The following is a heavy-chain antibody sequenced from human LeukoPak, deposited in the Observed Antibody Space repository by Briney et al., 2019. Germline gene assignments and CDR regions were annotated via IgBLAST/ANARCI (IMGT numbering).Heavy chain of an antibody. CDR1: GGSFSGYY. J-gene: IGHJ4*02. D-gene: IGHD3-9*01. CDR3: ARHTHRYFDWSQFDY. Sequence: TSETLSLTCAVYGGSFSGYYWSWIRQPPGKWLEWIGEINHSGSTNYNPSLKSRVTISVDTSKNQFSLKLSSVTAADTAVYYCARHTHRYFDWSQFDYWGQGTLVTVSS. CDR2: INHSGST. V-gene: IGHV4-34*01.